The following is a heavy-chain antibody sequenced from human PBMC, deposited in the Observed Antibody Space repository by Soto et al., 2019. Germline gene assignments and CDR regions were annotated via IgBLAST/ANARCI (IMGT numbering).Heavy chain of an antibody. V-gene: IGHV1-18*01. Sequence: QGQLVQSAAEMKKPGSSVKVSCKASGYTFGYYNIVWVRQAPGQGLEWMGRVSTNNGNTNYAQRCQGRVTMTADPPTSTAYVELRSLTPDDTAVYYCAKLAGGREYFDFWGQGTLVTVSS. J-gene: IGHJ4*02. CDR2: VSTNNGNT. D-gene: IGHD1-26*01. CDR1: GYTFGYYN. CDR3: AKLAGGREYFDF.